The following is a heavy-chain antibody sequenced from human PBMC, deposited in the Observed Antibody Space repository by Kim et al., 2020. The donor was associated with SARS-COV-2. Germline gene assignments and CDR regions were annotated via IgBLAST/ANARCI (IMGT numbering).Heavy chain of an antibody. CDR3: ARARVSAMIVEGSFDY. J-gene: IGHJ4*02. CDR1: GGSISSGGYY. D-gene: IGHD3-22*01. CDR2: IYYSGST. Sequence: SETLSLTCTVSGGSISSGGYYWSWIRQHPGKGLEWIGYIYYSGSTYYNPSLKSRVTISVDTSKNQFSLKLSSVTAADTAVYYCARARVSAMIVEGSFDYWGQGTLVTVSS. V-gene: IGHV4-31*03.